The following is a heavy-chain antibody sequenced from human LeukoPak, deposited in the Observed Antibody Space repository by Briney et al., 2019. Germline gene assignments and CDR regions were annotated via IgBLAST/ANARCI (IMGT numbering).Heavy chain of an antibody. Sequence: AGRSLRLSCAASGSTFSSYAMHWVRQAPGKGLEWVAVISYDGSNKYYADSVKGRFTISRDNSKNTLYLQMNSLRAEDTAVYYCATPVEHTHDSSGYYKDYWGQGTLVTVSS. CDR1: GSTFSSYA. V-gene: IGHV3-30-3*01. CDR3: ATPVEHTHDSSGYYKDY. J-gene: IGHJ4*02. D-gene: IGHD3-22*01. CDR2: ISYDGSNK.